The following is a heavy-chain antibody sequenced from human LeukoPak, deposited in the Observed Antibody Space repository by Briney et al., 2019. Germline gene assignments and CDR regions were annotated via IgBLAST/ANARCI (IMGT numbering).Heavy chain of an antibody. Sequence: GGSLRLSCAGSGFTFSAYAMSWVRQAPGKGLEWVSTISRSGVSTYYADSVKGRFTVSRDNSKKTLYLQMNSLRAEDTAVYHCAKAPMVRGVIIADYWGQGTLVTVSS. D-gene: IGHD3-10*01. CDR1: GFTFSAYA. CDR2: ISRSGVST. J-gene: IGHJ4*02. CDR3: AKAPMVRGVIIADY. V-gene: IGHV3-23*01.